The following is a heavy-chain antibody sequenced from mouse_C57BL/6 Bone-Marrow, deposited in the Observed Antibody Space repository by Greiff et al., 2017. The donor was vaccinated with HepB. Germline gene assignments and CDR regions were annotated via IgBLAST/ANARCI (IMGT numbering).Heavy chain of an antibody. CDR3: ARNYYGSSYENFDY. Sequence: EVQLVESGGGLVQPGGSLKLSCAASGFTFSDYGMHWVRQAPEKGLEWVAYISSGSSTIYYADTVKGRFTIPRDNAKNTLFLQMTSLRSEDTAMYYCARNYYGSSYENFDYWGQGTTLTVSS. J-gene: IGHJ2*01. V-gene: IGHV5-17*01. CDR2: ISSGSSTI. D-gene: IGHD1-1*01. CDR1: GFTFSDYG.